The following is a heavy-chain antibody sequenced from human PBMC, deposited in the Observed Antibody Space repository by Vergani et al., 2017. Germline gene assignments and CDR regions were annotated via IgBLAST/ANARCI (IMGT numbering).Heavy chain of an antibody. CDR1: GYTFTAYY. CDR3: AREPPLTGFFDY. CDR2: ISPDGFST. Sequence: QVQLVQSGAEVKRPGASVKISCKESGYTFTAYYIHWVRQAPEQGLEWVGVISPDGFSTFYAQKFQGRVTITRDTSTSTVYVEVTSLRSDDTAVYYCAREPPLTGFFDYWGQGTLVTVSS. D-gene: IGHD3-9*01. V-gene: IGHV1-46*03. J-gene: IGHJ4*02.